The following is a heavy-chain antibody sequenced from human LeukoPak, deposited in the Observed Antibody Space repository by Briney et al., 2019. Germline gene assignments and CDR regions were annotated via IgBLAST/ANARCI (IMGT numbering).Heavy chain of an antibody. CDR1: GFIFSNYA. V-gene: IGHV3-23*01. J-gene: IGHJ6*02. CDR3: AKAQTHYYYGMDV. Sequence: GGSLRPSCAASGFIFSNYAMSWVRQAPEKGLEWVSGISGSGGSTYSADSVKGRFTISRDNSKNTLYLQMNSLRAEDTAVYYCAKAQTHYYYGMDVWGQGTTVTVSS. CDR2: ISGSGGST.